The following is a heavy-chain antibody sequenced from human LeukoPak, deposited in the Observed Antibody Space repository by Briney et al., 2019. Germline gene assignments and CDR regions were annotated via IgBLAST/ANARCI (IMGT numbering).Heavy chain of an antibody. J-gene: IGHJ4*02. CDR2: IDHGGST. D-gene: IGHD6-6*01. V-gene: IGHV4-34*01. CDR3: ARGSIAARLRD. Sequence: SETLSLTCAVYGGSFSGYYWSWIRQPPGKGLEWIGEIDHGGSTNYNPSLKSRVTMSVDTSKNQLSLKLSSVTAADTAVYYCARGSIAARLRDWGQGTLVSVSS. CDR1: GGSFSGYY.